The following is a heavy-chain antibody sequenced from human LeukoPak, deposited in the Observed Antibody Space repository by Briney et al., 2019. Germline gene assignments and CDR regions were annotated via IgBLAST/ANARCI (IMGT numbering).Heavy chain of an antibody. CDR1: GFTFSSYW. Sequence: GGSLRLSCAAPGFTFSSYWMSWVRQAPGKGLEWVANIKQDGSEKYYVDSVKGRFTISRDNSKNTLYLQMNSLRAEDTAVYYCASGSIAAAGPWAVWGQGTTVTVSS. CDR2: IKQDGSEK. V-gene: IGHV3-7*03. D-gene: IGHD6-13*01. J-gene: IGHJ6*02. CDR3: ASGSIAAAGPWAV.